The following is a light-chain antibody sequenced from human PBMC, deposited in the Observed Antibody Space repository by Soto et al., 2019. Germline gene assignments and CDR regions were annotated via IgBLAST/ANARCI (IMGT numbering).Light chain of an antibody. V-gene: IGKV1-6*01. J-gene: IGKJ1*01. Sequence: AIQVTQSPSSLSASVGDRVTISCRASQGIGNDLGWYQQKPGKAPKLLIYEASTLQTGVGSRFSGSGSGTDFTLTISSLQPEDFATYYCLQDYVYPWTFGQGTKVEVK. CDR1: QGIGND. CDR3: LQDYVYPWT. CDR2: EAS.